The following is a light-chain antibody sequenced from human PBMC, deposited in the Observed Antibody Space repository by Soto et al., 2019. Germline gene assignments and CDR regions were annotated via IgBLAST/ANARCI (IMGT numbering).Light chain of an antibody. Sequence: QSVLTQPPSASGTPGQRVTISCSGSSSNIGSNTVNWYQQLPGTAPKLLIYSNNQRPSVVPDRFSGSKSGTSASLAISGLQSEDEADYYCAAWDDSLTSYVFGTGTKLTVL. CDR3: AAWDDSLTSYV. J-gene: IGLJ1*01. CDR1: SSNIGSNT. V-gene: IGLV1-44*01. CDR2: SNN.